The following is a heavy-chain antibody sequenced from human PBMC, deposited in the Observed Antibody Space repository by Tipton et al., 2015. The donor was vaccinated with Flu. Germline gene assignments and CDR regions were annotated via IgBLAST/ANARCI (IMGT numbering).Heavy chain of an antibody. V-gene: IGHV3-64*02. CDR1: GSTFSDYA. CDR2: ISSNGDNT. J-gene: IGHJ6*02. CDR3: ARGMNTGLVDV. D-gene: IGHD1-14*01. Sequence: GSLRLSCAASGSTFSDYAMHWVRQAPGKGLEYVSAISSNGDNTYYADSVKGRFTISRDKSKNTLYLQMGSLRADDMAVYYCARGMNTGLVDVWGQGTTVTVSS.